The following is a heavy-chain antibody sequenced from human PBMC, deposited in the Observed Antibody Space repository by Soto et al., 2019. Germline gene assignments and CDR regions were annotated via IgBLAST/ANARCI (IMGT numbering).Heavy chain of an antibody. J-gene: IGHJ5*02. CDR2: ISSSSSTI. CDR3: AIKHAATTWIDT. D-gene: IGHD3-10*01. Sequence: GGSLRLSCAASGFTFSSYSMNWVRQAPGKGLEWVSYISSSSSTIYYADSVKGRFTISRDNAKNSLYLQVNSLRDEDTAVYYCAIKHAATTWIDTRCQGTLVTISS. V-gene: IGHV3-48*02. CDR1: GFTFSSYS.